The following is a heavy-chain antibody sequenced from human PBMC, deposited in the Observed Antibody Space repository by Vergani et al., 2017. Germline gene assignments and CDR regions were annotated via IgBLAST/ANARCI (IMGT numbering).Heavy chain of an antibody. Sequence: EVDLVESGGGLAQPGGSLRLSCEASGITFWKFGMHWVRQGPGKGLEWVSGISWNSGAVDYADSVRGRFTISRDNGKNSLFLEMNSLRFEDTAVYFCTKGSVYYHDSAGHGYDPYTGFDLWGQGTLVTGSS. CDR3: TKGSVYYHDSAGHGYDPYTGFDL. CDR2: ISWNSGAV. J-gene: IGHJ3*01. D-gene: IGHD5-12*01. CDR1: GITFWKFG. V-gene: IGHV3-9*01.